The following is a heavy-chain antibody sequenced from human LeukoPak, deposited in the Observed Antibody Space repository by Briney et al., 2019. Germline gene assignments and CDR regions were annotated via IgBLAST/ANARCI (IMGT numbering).Heavy chain of an antibody. D-gene: IGHD2-2*01. Sequence: SETLSLTCTVSGGSISSYHRSWIRQPPGKGLEWIGYIYYSGSTNYNPSLKSRVTISVDTSKNQFSLKLSSVTAADTAVYYCARAVGRVLPAAMGRRNYYYYMDVWGRGTTVTVSS. CDR1: GGSISSYH. J-gene: IGHJ6*03. CDR2: IYYSGST. V-gene: IGHV4-59*01. CDR3: ARAVGRVLPAAMGRRNYYYYMDV.